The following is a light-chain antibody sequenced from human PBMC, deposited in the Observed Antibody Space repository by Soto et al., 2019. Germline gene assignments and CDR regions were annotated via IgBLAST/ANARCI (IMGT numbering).Light chain of an antibody. CDR2: DVS. CDR3: SSFTGSSTSV. J-gene: IGLJ1*01. Sequence: QCVLDRRAGESGSCGWSLTISYNGTSSDVGRYNYVSWFQQHPGKVPKLIIYDVSNWPSGVSDRFSGSKSGNTASLTISGLHPEDEADYYCSSFTGSSTSVVGTGSKVNVL. V-gene: IGLV2-14*03. CDR1: SSDVGRYNY.